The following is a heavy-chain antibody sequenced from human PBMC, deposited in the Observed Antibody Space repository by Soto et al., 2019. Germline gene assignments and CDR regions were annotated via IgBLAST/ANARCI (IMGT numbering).Heavy chain of an antibody. D-gene: IGHD2-8*01. V-gene: IGHV1-18*01. CDR1: GYTFTSYG. J-gene: IGHJ4*02. CDR3: ARDSPGYCTNGVCYTATFDY. CDR2: ISAYNGNT. Sequence: QVQLVQSGAEVKKPGASVKVSCKASGYTFTSYGISWVRQAPGQGLEWMGWISAYNGNTNYAQKLQGRVTMTTDTSTGTAYMELRSLRSDDTAVYYCARDSPGYCTNGVCYTATFDYWGQGTLVTVSS.